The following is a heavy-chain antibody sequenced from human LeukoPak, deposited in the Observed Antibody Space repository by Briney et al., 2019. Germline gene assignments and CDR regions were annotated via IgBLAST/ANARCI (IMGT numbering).Heavy chain of an antibody. J-gene: IGHJ3*02. V-gene: IGHV3-20*04. CDR1: GFTFDDYG. CDR3: TRGLDRYSYGLDDAFDI. Sequence: PGGSLRLSCAASGFTFDDYGMSWVRQAPGKGLEWVSGINWNGGSTGYADSVKGRFTISRDNAKNSLYLQMNSLRAEDTALYYCTRGLDRYSYGLDDAFDIWGQGTVVTASS. CDR2: INWNGGST. D-gene: IGHD5-18*01.